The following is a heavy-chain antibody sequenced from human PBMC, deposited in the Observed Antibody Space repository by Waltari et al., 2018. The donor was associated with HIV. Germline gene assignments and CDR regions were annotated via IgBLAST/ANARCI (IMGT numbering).Heavy chain of an antibody. V-gene: IGHV3-7*03. CDR1: AFKFRTYW. Sequence: EMWFVESGGGLVQPGGFLPLSCSASAFKFRTYWLICFRQVPGKGLEWLANINEDGSEKNYVDSLRGRFTISRDNARNTLYLQMNSLSLEDTAMYYCARGPDDCEKGVCYAFDIWGQGTMVTVSS. D-gene: IGHD2-8*01. J-gene: IGHJ3*02. CDR2: INEDGSEK. CDR3: ARGPDDCEKGVCYAFDI.